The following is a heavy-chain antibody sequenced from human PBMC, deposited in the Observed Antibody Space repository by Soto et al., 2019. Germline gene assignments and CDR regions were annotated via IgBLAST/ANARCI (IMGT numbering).Heavy chain of an antibody. CDR3: ARDGGGVGGKTVATITNYYYYGMDV. J-gene: IGHJ6*02. D-gene: IGHD5-12*01. Sequence: QVQLQESGPGLVKPSGTLSLTCAVSGGSISSSNWWSWVRQPPGKGLEWIGEIYHSGSTNYNPSPRSQVTQAVDKDGTQYSLKLSSVTAADPAVYYCARDGGGVGGKTVATITNYYYYGMDVWGQGTTVTVSS. CDR2: IYHSGST. CDR1: GGSISSSNW. V-gene: IGHV4-4*02.